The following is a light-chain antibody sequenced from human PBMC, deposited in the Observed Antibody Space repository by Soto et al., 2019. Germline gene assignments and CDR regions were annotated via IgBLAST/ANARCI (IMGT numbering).Light chain of an antibody. J-gene: IGLJ1*01. CDR2: DVT. CDR3: SSYTSTNTLV. CDR1: SSDLGDYNY. V-gene: IGLV2-14*01. Sequence: QSALTQPASVSGSPGQSITISGTGTSSDLGDYNYVSWYQLHPGEAPKLMIYDVTNRPSGVSNRFSGSKSGNTASLTISGLQAEDETDYYCSSYTSTNTLVFGTGTKVTVL.